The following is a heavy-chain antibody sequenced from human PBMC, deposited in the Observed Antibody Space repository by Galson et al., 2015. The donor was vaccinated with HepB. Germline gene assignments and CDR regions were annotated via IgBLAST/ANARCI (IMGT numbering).Heavy chain of an antibody. CDR2: ISYDGSNK. CDR3: ARDAAHYDILTGYYKGSWFDP. CDR1: GFTFSSYA. J-gene: IGHJ5*02. D-gene: IGHD3-9*01. V-gene: IGHV3-30*04. Sequence: SLRLSCAASGFTFSSYAMHWVRQAPGKGLEWVAVISYDGSNKYYADSVKGRFTISRDNSKNTLYLQMNSLRAEDTAVYYCARDAAHYDILTGYYKGSWFDPWGQGTLVTVSS.